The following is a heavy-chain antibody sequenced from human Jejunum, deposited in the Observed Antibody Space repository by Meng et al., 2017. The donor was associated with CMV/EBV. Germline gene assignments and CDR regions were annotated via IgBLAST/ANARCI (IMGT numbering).Heavy chain of an antibody. CDR1: GFTFDDYA. J-gene: IGHJ4*02. V-gene: IGHV3-9*01. CDR2: ISWNSGSI. Sequence: GFTFDDYALHWVRQAPGKGLAWVSGISWNSGSIAYADSVKGRFTISRDNAKNTLYLQMNTLSSEDTALYYCAKGVLVSGTNYLDYWGQGALVTVSS. D-gene: IGHD5/OR15-5a*01. CDR3: AKGVLVSGTNYLDY.